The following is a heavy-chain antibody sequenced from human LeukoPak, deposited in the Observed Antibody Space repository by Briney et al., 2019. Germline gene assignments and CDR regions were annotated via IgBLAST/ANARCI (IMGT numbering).Heavy chain of an antibody. V-gene: IGHV5-10-1*01. D-gene: IGHD2-2*02. CDR2: IDPSDSNT. J-gene: IGHJ4*02. Sequence: PGESLKISCQGSGYSFTSYWISWVRQTPGKGLEWMGSIDPSDSNTNYSPSFQDHVTISVDKSISTAYLQWSSLKASDTALYYCGLYFDTYYFDYWGQGTLVTVSS. CDR1: GYSFTSYW. CDR3: GLYFDTYYFDY.